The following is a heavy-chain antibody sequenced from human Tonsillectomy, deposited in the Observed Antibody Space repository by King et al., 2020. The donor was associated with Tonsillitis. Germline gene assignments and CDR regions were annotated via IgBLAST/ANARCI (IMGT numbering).Heavy chain of an antibody. V-gene: IGHV3-30*18. D-gene: IGHD6-19*01. CDR3: AKYVENQWLLHGQYYNGMDV. Sequence: VQLVESGGGVVQPGRSLRLSCAASGFTFSSYGMHWVRQAPDKGLEWVAGISYDESNKYYADSVKGRFTISRDNSKKTLDLQMNSLRVEDTAVYYCAKYVENQWLLHGQYYNGMDVWGQGTTVTVSS. CDR1: GFTFSSYG. CDR2: ISYDESNK. J-gene: IGHJ6*02.